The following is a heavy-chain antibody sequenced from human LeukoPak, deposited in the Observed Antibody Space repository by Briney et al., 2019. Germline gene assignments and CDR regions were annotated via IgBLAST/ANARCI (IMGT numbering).Heavy chain of an antibody. CDR2: TCGGFSDT. D-gene: IGHD2-21*02. Sequence: GESLKISCKTSGFTFSNHWIGWVRQMPGKGLEWMGITCGGFSDTRYSPSFQGQVTMSADKSISTAYLQWSSLKASDTAMYYCARQTATSNHFRLDVWGQGTLVTVSS. J-gene: IGHJ6*02. CDR3: ARQTATSNHFRLDV. V-gene: IGHV5-51*01. CDR1: GFTFSNHW.